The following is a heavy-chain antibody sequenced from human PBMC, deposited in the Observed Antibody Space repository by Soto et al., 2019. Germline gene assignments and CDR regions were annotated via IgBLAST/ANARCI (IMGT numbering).Heavy chain of an antibody. CDR1: GYTFITYG. CDR3: ARRGRGNFPSWLDP. J-gene: IGHJ5*02. CDR2: ISVYNGNA. D-gene: IGHD1-1*01. V-gene: IGHV1-18*01. Sequence: QVQLVQSGAEVKKPGASVKVSCKASGYTFITYGISWVRQAPGQGLEWMGWISVYNGNAKYAQNLQDRVTMTAHTSTNTAYMELRSLRSDDTAVYYCARRGRGNFPSWLDPWGQGTLVTVSS.